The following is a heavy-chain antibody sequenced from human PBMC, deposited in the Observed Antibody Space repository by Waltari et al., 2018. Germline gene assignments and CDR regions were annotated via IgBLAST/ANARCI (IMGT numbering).Heavy chain of an antibody. J-gene: IGHJ4*02. V-gene: IGHV4-39*01. CDR2: IYYSGST. D-gene: IGHD3-10*01. CDR1: GGSISNSSNY. Sequence: QLQLQESGPGLVKPSETLSLTCTVSGGSISNSSNYWGWIRQPPGKGLEWIGSIYYSGSTYYNPALKSRFTISVEPSKNQFSLKLSSVTAADTAVYYCARTYYYGSGSDTPFDYWGQGTLVTVSS. CDR3: ARTYYYGSGSDTPFDY.